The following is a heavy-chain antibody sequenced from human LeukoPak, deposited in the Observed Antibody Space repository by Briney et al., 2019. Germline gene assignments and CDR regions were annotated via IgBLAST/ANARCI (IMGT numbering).Heavy chain of an antibody. Sequence: PGGSLRLSCAASGFTFSDYYMSWIRQAPGKGLEWVSYISSSGSTIYYADSVKGRFTISRDNAKNSLYLQMNSLRAEGTAVYYCAKGAFGAYSAFDIWGQGTMVTVSS. CDR1: GFTFSDYY. CDR2: ISSSGSTI. J-gene: IGHJ3*02. CDR3: AKGAFGAYSAFDI. D-gene: IGHD3-10*01. V-gene: IGHV3-11*01.